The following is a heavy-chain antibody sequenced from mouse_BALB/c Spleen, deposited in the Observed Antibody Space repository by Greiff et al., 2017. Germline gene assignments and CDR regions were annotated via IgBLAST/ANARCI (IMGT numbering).Heavy chain of an antibody. CDR2: ISYDGSN. J-gene: IGHJ3*01. CDR1: GYSITSGYY. Sequence: EVQVVESGPGLVKPSQSLSLTCSVTGYSITSGYYWNWIRQFPGNKLEWMGYISYDGSNNYNPSLKNRISITRDTSKNQFFLKLNSVTTEDTATYYCARGWDGAYWGQGTLVTVSA. CDR3: ARGWDGAY. V-gene: IGHV3-6*02. D-gene: IGHD4-1*01.